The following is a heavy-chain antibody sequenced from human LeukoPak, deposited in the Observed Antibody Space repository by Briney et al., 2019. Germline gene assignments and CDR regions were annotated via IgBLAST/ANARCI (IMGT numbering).Heavy chain of an antibody. CDR2: INPNSGGT. V-gene: IGHV1-2*02. D-gene: IGHD2-2*02. J-gene: IGHJ4*02. CDR1: GGTFSSYA. Sequence: ASVKVSCKASGGTFSSYAISWVRQAPGQGLEWMGGINPNSGGTNYAQKFQGRVTMTRDTSISTAYMELSRLRSDDTAVYYCARTGPWRVVPAAIGYYFDYWGQGTLVTVSS. CDR3: ARTGPWRVVPAAIGYYFDY.